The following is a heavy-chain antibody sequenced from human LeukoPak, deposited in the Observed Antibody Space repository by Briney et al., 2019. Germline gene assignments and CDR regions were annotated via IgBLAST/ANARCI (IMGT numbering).Heavy chain of an antibody. CDR1: GDSVSSNGAA. Sequence: PSQTLSLTCAISGDSVSSNGAAWNWIRQSPSRGLEWLGRTYYRSKWYNDYAVSVKSRITINPDTSKNQFSLQLNSVTPEDTAVYYCARGNYDILTGYSWFDPWGQGTLVTVSS. D-gene: IGHD3-9*01. CDR2: TYYRSKWYN. J-gene: IGHJ5*02. V-gene: IGHV6-1*01. CDR3: ARGNYDILTGYSWFDP.